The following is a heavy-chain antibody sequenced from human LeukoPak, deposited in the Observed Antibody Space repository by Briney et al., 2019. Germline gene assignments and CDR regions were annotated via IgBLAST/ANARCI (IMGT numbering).Heavy chain of an antibody. Sequence: ASVKVSCKASGYTFIDYYIHWVRQAPGQGLEWMGCINPKTGGPNYAQTFQGRVTMTRDTPITTAYMELSGLTSDDSAVYYCAEDNWYYTFDMWGQGTMVTVSS. CDR2: INPKTGGP. D-gene: IGHD1-1*01. CDR1: GYTFIDYY. CDR3: AEDNWYYTFDM. J-gene: IGHJ3*02. V-gene: IGHV1-2*02.